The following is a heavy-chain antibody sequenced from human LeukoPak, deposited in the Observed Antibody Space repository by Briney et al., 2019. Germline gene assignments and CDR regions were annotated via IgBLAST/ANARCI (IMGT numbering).Heavy chain of an antibody. CDR3: ARYRTSTGYSYGLAY. CDR1: GFTFGSYA. D-gene: IGHD5-18*01. Sequence: GGSLRLSCAASGFTFGSYAMSWVRQAPGKGLEWVSAISGSGGSTYYADSVKGRFTISRDNSKNTLYLQMNSLRAEDTAVYYCARYRTSTGYSYGLAYWGQGTLVTVSS. V-gene: IGHV3-23*01. J-gene: IGHJ4*02. CDR2: ISGSGGST.